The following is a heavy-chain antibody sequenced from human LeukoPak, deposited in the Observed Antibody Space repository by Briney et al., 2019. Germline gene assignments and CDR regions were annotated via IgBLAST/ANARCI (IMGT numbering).Heavy chain of an antibody. D-gene: IGHD6-13*01. J-gene: IGHJ4*02. Sequence: SETLSLTCTVSGGSISSYYWSWIWQAAGKGLQWIGRIYTSGSTDYNPSLKTRLTMSVDTSKNQFSLKLSSVTAADTAVYYCARGGSSWQSFDYWGQGTLVTVSS. CDR3: ARGGSSWQSFDY. CDR2: IYTSGST. CDR1: GGSISSYY. V-gene: IGHV4-4*07.